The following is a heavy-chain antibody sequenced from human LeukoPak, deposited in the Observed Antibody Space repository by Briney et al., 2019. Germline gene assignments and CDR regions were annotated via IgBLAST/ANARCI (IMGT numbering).Heavy chain of an antibody. Sequence: PGGSLRLSCAASGFTFSSYGMHWVRQAPGKGLEWVAVISYDGSNKYYADSVKGRFTISRDNSKNTLYLQMNSLRAEDTAVYYCAKDCAEYDYGDYVTCPIDYWGQGTLVTVSS. CDR1: GFTFSSYG. J-gene: IGHJ4*02. D-gene: IGHD4-17*01. CDR2: ISYDGSNK. V-gene: IGHV3-30*18. CDR3: AKDCAEYDYGDYVTCPIDY.